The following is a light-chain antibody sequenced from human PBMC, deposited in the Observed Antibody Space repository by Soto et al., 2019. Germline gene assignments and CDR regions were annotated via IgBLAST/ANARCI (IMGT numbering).Light chain of an antibody. Sequence: QSALTQPASVSGSPGQSITISCTGTKNDIGTYALVSWYQQHPGKAPKLIIFEVTKRPSGVSIRFSGYKSGNMAFLTISGLQAADEADYYCCSYVRSNSLVAFGGWTKLTVL. CDR1: KNDIGTYAL. V-gene: IGLV2-23*02. CDR3: CSYVRSNSLVA. CDR2: EVT. J-gene: IGLJ2*01.